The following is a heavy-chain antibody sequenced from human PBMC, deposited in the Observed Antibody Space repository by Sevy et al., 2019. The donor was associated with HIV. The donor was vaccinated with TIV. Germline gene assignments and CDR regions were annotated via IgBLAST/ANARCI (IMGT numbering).Heavy chain of an antibody. V-gene: IGHV3-30*18. J-gene: IGHJ6*02. CDR1: GFTFSSYG. CDR2: ISYDGSNK. D-gene: IGHD5-12*01. CDR3: AKEGYDLDQSTTISGYYYYGMDV. Sequence: GGSLRLSCAASGFTFSSYGMHWVRQAPGKGLEWVAVISYDGSNKYYADSVKGRFTISRDNSKNTLYLQMNSLRAEDTAGYYCAKEGYDLDQSTTISGYYYYGMDVWGQGTTVTVSS.